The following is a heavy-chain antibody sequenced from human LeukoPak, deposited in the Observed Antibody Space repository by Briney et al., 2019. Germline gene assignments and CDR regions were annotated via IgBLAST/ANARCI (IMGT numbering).Heavy chain of an antibody. CDR3: ARDGGYSYGSDY. D-gene: IGHD5-18*01. CDR2: ISNSNSVI. Sequence: GGSLRLFCAASGFSFSSYSMNWVREAPGKGLEWVSAISNSNSVIYYADSVKGRFTISRDNTENSLYLQMNSLRAEDTAVYYCARDGGYSYGSDYWGQGTLVTVSS. V-gene: IGHV3-21*01. J-gene: IGHJ4*02. CDR1: GFSFSSYS.